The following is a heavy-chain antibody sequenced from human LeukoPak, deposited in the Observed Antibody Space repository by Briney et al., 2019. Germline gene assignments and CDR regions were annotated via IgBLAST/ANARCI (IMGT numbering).Heavy chain of an antibody. J-gene: IGHJ5*02. CDR2: IFESGNT. CDR1: GGSISSGGFS. D-gene: IGHD4-17*01. V-gene: IGHV4-30-2*01. CDR3: ARGITVTPNWFDP. Sequence: SQTLSLTCAVSGGSISSGGFSWSWLRQPPGKGLEWIGYIFESGNTNYNPSLKSRVTISLDRSKNQFSLKLTSVTAADTAVYYCARGITVTPNWFDPWGQGTLVTVSS.